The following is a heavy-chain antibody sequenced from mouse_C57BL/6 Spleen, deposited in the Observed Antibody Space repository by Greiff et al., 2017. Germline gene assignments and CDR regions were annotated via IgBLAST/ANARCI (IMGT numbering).Heavy chain of an antibody. J-gene: IGHJ2*01. D-gene: IGHD1-1*01. V-gene: IGHV1-80*01. CDR2: IYPGDGDT. CDR1: GYAFSSYW. Sequence: VQRVESGAELVKPGASVKISCKASGYAFSSYWMNWVKQRPGKGLEWIGQIYPGDGDTNYNGKFKGKATLTADKSSSTAYMQLSSLTSEDSAVYFCARLDGSSLDYWGQGTTLTVSS. CDR3: ARLDGSSLDY.